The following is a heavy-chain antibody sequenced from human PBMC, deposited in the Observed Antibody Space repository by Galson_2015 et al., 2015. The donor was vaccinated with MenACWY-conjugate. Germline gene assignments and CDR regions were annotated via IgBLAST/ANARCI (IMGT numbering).Heavy chain of an antibody. Sequence: SETLSLTCAVYGGSFSGYYWSWIRQPPGKGLEWIGEINHSGSTNYNPSLKSRVTISVDTSKNQSSLKLSSVTAADTAVYYCARGGLGYSSSWGQGDNWFDPWGQGTLVTVSS. V-gene: IGHV4-34*01. CDR3: ARGGLGYSSSWGQGDNWFDP. CDR2: INHSGST. CDR1: GGSFSGYY. D-gene: IGHD6-13*01. J-gene: IGHJ5*02.